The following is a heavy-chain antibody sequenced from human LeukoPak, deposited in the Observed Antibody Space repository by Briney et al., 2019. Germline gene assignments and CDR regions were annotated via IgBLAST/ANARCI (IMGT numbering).Heavy chain of an antibody. CDR2: IHRAGRT. Sequence: PSETLSLTCAVSGVSISSSEWWIWVRQPPGQGLEWIGEIHRAGRTRYNPSLKSRVTISMDYSKNQFSLKLTSVTAADTAIYYCGKTDIYFNPIDYGGPGSLVTVSS. D-gene: IGHD3-9*01. CDR1: GVSISSSEW. V-gene: IGHV4-4*02. J-gene: IGHJ4*02. CDR3: GKTDIYFNPIDY.